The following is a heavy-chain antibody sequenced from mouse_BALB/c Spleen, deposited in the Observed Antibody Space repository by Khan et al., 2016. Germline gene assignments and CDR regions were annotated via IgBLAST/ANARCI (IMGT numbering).Heavy chain of an antibody. CDR1: GYTFTSYT. D-gene: IGHD2-1*01. CDR3: ASSRRMGGNYLFDY. Sequence: QVQLKESGAELARPGASVKMSCKASGYTFTSYTMHWVKQRPGQGLEWIGYINPSSGYTNYNQNFKDKATLTADKSSSTAYMQLSSLTSEDSAVYYCASSRRMGGNYLFDYWGQGTTLTVSS. CDR2: INPSSGYT. V-gene: IGHV1-4*01. J-gene: IGHJ2*01.